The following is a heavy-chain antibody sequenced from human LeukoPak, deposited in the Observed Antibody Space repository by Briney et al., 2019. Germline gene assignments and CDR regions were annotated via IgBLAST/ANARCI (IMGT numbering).Heavy chain of an antibody. V-gene: IGHV4-59*08. D-gene: IGHD3-22*01. CDR1: GGSISSYY. J-gene: IGHJ4*02. Sequence: SETLSLTCTVSGGSISSYYWSWIRQPPGKGLEWIGYIYYSGSTNYNPSLKSRVTISVDTSKNQFSLKLSSVTAADTAVYYCASSEYYYDSSGPYFDYWGQGTLVTVSS. CDR3: ASSEYYYDSSGPYFDY. CDR2: IYYSGST.